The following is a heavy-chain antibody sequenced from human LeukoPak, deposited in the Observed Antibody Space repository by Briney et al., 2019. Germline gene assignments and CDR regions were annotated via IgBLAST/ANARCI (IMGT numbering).Heavy chain of an antibody. D-gene: IGHD4-17*01. J-gene: IGHJ4*02. CDR3: ARAVDYGDFCPSPFDY. CDR1: GFTVSSNY. V-gene: IGHV3-66*01. CDR2: IYSGGST. Sequence: PGGSLRLSCAASGFTVSSNYMSWVRQAPGKGLEWVSVIYSGGSTYYADSVKGRFTISRDNSKNTLYLQMNSLRAEDTAVYYCARAVDYGDFCPSPFDYWGQGTLVTVSS.